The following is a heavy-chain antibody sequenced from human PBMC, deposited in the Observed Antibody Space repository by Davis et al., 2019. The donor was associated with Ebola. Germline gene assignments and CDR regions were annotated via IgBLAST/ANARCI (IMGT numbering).Heavy chain of an antibody. CDR3: ASGYSSGWYDY. Sequence: SETLSLTCTVSGGSISFYYWSWIRQPPGKGLEWIGYIYSSGSTIYNPSLKSQVTISVDTSKNQFSLKLGSVTAADTAVYYCASGYSSGWYDYWGQGTLVTVSS. D-gene: IGHD6-19*01. J-gene: IGHJ4*02. CDR1: GGSISFYY. CDR2: IYSSGST. V-gene: IGHV4-59*01.